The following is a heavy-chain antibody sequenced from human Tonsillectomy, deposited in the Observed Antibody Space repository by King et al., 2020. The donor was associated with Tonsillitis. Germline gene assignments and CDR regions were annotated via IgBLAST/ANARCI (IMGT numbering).Heavy chain of an antibody. CDR1: GGTFSSYA. J-gene: IGHJ4*02. D-gene: IGHD3-3*01. CDR2: IIPIFGTA. CDR3: AMKYYDFWSGYYNADY. V-gene: IGHV1-69*01. Sequence: VQLVESGAEVKKPGSSVKVSCKASGGTFSSYAISWVRQAPGQGLEWMGGIIPIFGTANYAQKFQGRVTITADESTSTAYMELSSLRSEETAVYYCAMKYYDFWSGYYNADYWGQGTLVTVSS.